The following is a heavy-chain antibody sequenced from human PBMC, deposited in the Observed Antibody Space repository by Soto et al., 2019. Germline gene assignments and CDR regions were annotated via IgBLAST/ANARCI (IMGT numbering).Heavy chain of an antibody. CDR1: GGTFSSYA. D-gene: IGHD2-21*01. J-gene: IGHJ6*02. CDR2: INTYNGNT. CDR3: ARDHHIVVMSGVYYGMGV. V-gene: IGHV1-18*01. Sequence: ASVKVSCKASGGTFSSYAISWVRQAPGQGLEWMGWINTYNGNTNYAQNLQGRVTMTTDTSTNTAYMELRSLRSDDTAVYYCARDHHIVVMSGVYYGMGVWGQGTTVTVSS.